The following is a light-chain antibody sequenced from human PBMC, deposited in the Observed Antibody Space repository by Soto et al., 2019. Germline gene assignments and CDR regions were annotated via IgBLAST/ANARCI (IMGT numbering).Light chain of an antibody. CDR2: GAS. J-gene: IGKJ4*01. V-gene: IGKV3-20*01. Sequence: EIVLTQSPGTLSLSPGERATLSCRASQSVSSSYLAWYQQKPGQAPRLLIYGASSRATGIPDRFSGSGSGKDFTLPISRLEPEDFAGYYCQQYGSSPLLTFGGGTKVEIK. CDR3: QQYGSSPLLT. CDR1: QSVSSSY.